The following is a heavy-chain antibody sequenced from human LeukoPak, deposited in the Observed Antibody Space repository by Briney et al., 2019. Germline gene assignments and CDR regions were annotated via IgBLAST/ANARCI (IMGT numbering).Heavy chain of an antibody. CDR3: AHPGVLIPL. V-gene: IGHV3-23*01. CDR1: GFIFSNYA. D-gene: IGHD7-27*01. CDR2: ISGSGGTT. J-gene: IGHJ4*02. Sequence: PGGSLRLSCAASGFIFSNYAMSWVRQAPGKGLKWVSAISGSGGTTYYADSVKGRFTISRDNSKTTVYLQMSSLRVEDTAVYYCAHPGVLIPLWGQGTLVTVSS.